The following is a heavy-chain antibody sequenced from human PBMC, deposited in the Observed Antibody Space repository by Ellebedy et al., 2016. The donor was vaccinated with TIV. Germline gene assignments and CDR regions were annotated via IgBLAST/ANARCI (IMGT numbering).Heavy chain of an antibody. CDR2: FDPEDGET. D-gene: IGHD3-22*01. J-gene: IGHJ5*02. Sequence: ASVKVSCKVSGYTLTELSMHWVRQAPGKGLEWMGGFDPEDGETIYAQKFQGRVTMTEDTSTDTAYMELSSLRSEDTAVYYCAADPYDSSGYYYMDWFDPWGQGTLVTVSS. CDR1: GYTLTELS. V-gene: IGHV1-24*01. CDR3: AADPYDSSGYYYMDWFDP.